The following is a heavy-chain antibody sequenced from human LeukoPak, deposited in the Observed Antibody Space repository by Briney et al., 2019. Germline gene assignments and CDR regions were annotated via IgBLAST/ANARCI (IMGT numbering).Heavy chain of an antibody. CDR2: VNVYNGKR. CDR1: GGTFSSYA. J-gene: IGHJ6*02. Sequence: ASLMVSCKASGGTFSSYAISWVRQAPGQGLEWMMWVNVYNGKREYAQKFQGRVTLTTDTSTTTAYMELRSLRFDDTAVYYCARTGPDYYGSGSYPLHYYGMDFWGQGTTVTVAS. D-gene: IGHD3-10*01. CDR3: ARTGPDYYGSGSYPLHYYGMDF. V-gene: IGHV1-18*01.